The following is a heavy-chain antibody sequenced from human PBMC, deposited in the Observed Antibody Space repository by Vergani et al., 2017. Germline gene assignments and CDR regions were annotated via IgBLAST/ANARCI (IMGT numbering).Heavy chain of an antibody. J-gene: IGHJ4*02. D-gene: IGHD2-21*01. CDR1: RYSFTSYW. CDR3: TRHVPCGDGACLHFDH. CDR2: IYPGDSDT. V-gene: IGHV5-51*01. Sequence: EVQLVQSGAEVKKPGESLKISCKGSRYSFTSYWIGWVRQMPGKGLEWMGIIYPGDSDTRYSPSFQGQVTISADKSISTAYLQWRSLKASDTAIYYCTRHVPCGDGACLHFDHWGQGTQVTVSS.